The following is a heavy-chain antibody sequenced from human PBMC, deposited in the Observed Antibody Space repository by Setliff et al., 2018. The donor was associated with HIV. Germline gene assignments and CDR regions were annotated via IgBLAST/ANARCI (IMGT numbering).Heavy chain of an antibody. Sequence: SETLSLTCTVSGGSISSSSYYWGWIRQPPGKGLEWIGSVYYTGSPYYNPSLKSRVTIAVDTSKSQFSLTLSSVTAADTAVSYCARGVHSTDAFDIWGQGTMVTVSS. CDR2: VYYTGSP. J-gene: IGHJ3*02. CDR1: GGSISSSSYY. CDR3: ARGVHSTDAFDI. V-gene: IGHV4-39*07. D-gene: IGHD2-2*01.